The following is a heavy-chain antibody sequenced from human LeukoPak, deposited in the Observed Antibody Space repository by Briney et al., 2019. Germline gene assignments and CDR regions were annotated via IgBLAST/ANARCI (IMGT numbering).Heavy chain of an antibody. CDR3: ARDRAAVVVVAATTNPYYYYGMDV. CDR1: GYTFTSYG. J-gene: IGHJ6*02. V-gene: IGHV1-18*01. Sequence: ASVKVSCKASGYTFTSYGISWVRQAPGQGLEWMGWISAYNGNTNYAQKLQGRVTMTTDTSTSTAYMELRSLRSGDTAVYYCARDRAAVVVVAATTNPYYYYGMDVWGQGTTVTVSS. CDR2: ISAYNGNT. D-gene: IGHD2-15*01.